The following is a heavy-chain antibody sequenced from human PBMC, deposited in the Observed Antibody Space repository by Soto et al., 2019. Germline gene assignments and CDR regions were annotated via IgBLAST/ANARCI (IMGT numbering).Heavy chain of an antibody. J-gene: IGHJ6*02. CDR2: INHSGST. CDR1: GGSFSGYY. CDR3: ARAARIEVDGFYYYGMDV. V-gene: IGHV4-34*01. Sequence: KPSETLSLTCAVYGGSFSGYYWSWIRQPPGKGLEWIGEINHSGSTNYNPSLKSRVTISVDTSKNQFSLKLSSVTAADTAAYYCARAARIEVDGFYYYGMDVWGQGTTVTVSS. D-gene: IGHD6-19*01.